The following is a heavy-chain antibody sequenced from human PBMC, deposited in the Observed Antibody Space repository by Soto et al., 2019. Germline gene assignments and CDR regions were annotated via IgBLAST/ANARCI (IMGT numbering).Heavy chain of an antibody. J-gene: IGHJ6*02. CDR3: ARGPRLGFYGMDV. D-gene: IGHD3-16*01. CDR1: GFTSSSYW. V-gene: IGHV3-74*01. Sequence: EVQLVESGGGLVQPGGSLRLSCAASGFTSSSYWMHWVRQAPGKGLVWVSRINSGDGSITGYADSVKGRFTVSRDNAKNTLYLQLNSLGVEDTAVYYCARGPRLGFYGMDVWGQGTTVTVSS. CDR2: INSGDGSIT.